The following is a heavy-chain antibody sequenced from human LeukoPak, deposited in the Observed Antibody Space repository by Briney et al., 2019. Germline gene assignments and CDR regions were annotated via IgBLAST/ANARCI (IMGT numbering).Heavy chain of an antibody. V-gene: IGHV5-51*01. CDR3: ARRRGCSSTSCPPDY. J-gene: IGHJ4*02. CDR2: IYPGDSDT. D-gene: IGHD2-2*01. Sequence: GESLKISCRGSGYSFTTYWVGWVRQMPGKGLEWMGIIYPGDSDTRYTPSFQGQVTTSADKSINTAYLQWSSLKASDTAMYYCARRRGCSSTSCPPDYWGQGTLVTVSP. CDR1: GYSFTTYW.